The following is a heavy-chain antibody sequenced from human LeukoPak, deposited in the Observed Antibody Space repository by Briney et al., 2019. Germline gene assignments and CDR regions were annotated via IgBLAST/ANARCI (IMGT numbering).Heavy chain of an antibody. CDR3: AREFSWSGFFDY. Sequence: SETLSLTCTVSDGSISSYYWSWIRQPPGKGLEWIGHIYDSGSTNYNPSLKSRVTISVDTSKNQFSLKLSSVTAADTAVYYCAREFSWSGFFDYWGQGTLVTVSS. CDR1: DGSISSYY. J-gene: IGHJ4*02. V-gene: IGHV4-59*01. D-gene: IGHD3-3*01. CDR2: IYDSGST.